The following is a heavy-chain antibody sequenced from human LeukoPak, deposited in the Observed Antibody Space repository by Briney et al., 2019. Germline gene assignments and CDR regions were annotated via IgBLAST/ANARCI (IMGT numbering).Heavy chain of an antibody. V-gene: IGHV3-23*01. CDR3: AKANLRYFDWLLSAFDY. CDR2: ISGSGGST. J-gene: IGHJ4*02. D-gene: IGHD3-9*01. Sequence: TGGSLRLSCAASGFTFSSYVMSWVRQAPGKGLEWVSAISGSGGSTYYADSVKGRFTISRDNSKNTLYLQMNSLRAEDTAVYYCAKANLRYFDWLLSAFDYWGQGTLVAVSS. CDR1: GFTFSSYV.